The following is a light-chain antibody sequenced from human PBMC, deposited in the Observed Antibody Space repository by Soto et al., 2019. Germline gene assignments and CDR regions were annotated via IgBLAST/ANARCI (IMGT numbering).Light chain of an antibody. CDR3: QQYNNWPWT. CDR2: GAS. CDR1: QSISDT. J-gene: IGKJ1*01. Sequence: IVLTHSSTTLSLSPAEKAALSSRASQSISDTLAWDQQKPGQAPRLLIHGASTSAPGCPARVSGSGSVTDFTPTISSLQSEDFAVYYCQQYNNWPWTFGQGTKV. V-gene: IGKV3-15*01.